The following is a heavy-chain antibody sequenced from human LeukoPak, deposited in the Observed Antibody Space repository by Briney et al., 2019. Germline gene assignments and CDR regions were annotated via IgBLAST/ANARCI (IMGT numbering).Heavy chain of an antibody. D-gene: IGHD1-26*01. V-gene: IGHV1-18*01. CDR2: SSAYNGNT. CDR3: ARVVGGSYYFDY. CDR1: GYTFTSYG. J-gene: IGHJ4*02. Sequence: ASVKVSCKASGYTFTSYGISWVRQAPGKGVEWMGWSSAYNGNTNYAQKLQDRVTMTTYTSTSTAYMELRSLRSDDTAVYYCARVVGGSYYFDYWGQGTLVTVFS.